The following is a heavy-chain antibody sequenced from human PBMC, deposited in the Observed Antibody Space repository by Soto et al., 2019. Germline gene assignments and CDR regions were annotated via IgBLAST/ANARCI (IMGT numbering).Heavy chain of an antibody. CDR1: GFSLSTSGMC. CDR2: IDWDDDK. V-gene: IGHV2-70*01. Sequence: SGPTLVNPTQTLTLTCTFSGFSLSTSGMCVSWIRQPPGKALEWLALIDWDDDKYYNTSLKTRLTISKDTSKNQVVLTMTNMDPVDTATYYCARIRQDSSGWYNWFDPWGQGTLVTVSS. J-gene: IGHJ5*02. CDR3: ARIRQDSSGWYNWFDP. D-gene: IGHD6-19*01.